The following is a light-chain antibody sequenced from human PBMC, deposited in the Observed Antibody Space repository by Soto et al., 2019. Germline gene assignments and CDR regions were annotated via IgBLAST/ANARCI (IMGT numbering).Light chain of an antibody. CDR3: QQYKSYST. V-gene: IGKV1-5*03. Sequence: DIQMTQSPSTLSASVGDRVIITCRASQSISSWLAWHQQKPGKAPKLLIYKASSLESGVPSRFSGSGSGTEFTLTISSLQPDDFATYYCQQYKSYSTFGQGTKVDIK. CDR1: QSISSW. CDR2: KAS. J-gene: IGKJ1*01.